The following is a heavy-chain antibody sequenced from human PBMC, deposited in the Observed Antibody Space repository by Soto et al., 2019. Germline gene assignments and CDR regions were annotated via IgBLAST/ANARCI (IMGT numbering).Heavy chain of an antibody. CDR1: VFTFSIYA. V-gene: IGHV3-23*01. CDR2: ISGSGGST. J-gene: IGHJ6*02. CDR3: AKEFRSPGDV. Sequence: GGSLRLACAASVFTFSIYAMSWVRQAPGKGLEWVSAISGSGGSTYYADSVKGRFTISRDNSKNTLYLQMNSLRAEDTAVYYCAKEFRSPGDVWGQGTTVTVSS. D-gene: IGHD1-26*01.